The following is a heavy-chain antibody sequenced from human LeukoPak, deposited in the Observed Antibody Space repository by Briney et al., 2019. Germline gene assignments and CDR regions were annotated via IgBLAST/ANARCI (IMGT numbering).Heavy chain of an antibody. D-gene: IGHD6-19*01. Sequence: SETLSLTCTVSGGSISSYYWSWIRQPPGKGLEWIGYIHYSGSTNYNPSLKSRVTISVDTSKNQFSLKLSSVTAADTAVYYCARSRIYSSGWYYFDYWGQGTLVTVSS. CDR3: ARSRIYSSGWYYFDY. J-gene: IGHJ4*02. CDR2: IHYSGST. V-gene: IGHV4-59*08. CDR1: GGSISSYY.